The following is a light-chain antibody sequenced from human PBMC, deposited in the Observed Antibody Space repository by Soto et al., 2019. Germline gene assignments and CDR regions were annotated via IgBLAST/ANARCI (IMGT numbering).Light chain of an antibody. CDR2: KAS. V-gene: IGKV1-5*03. CDR3: QQYKPLT. CDR1: QSISSW. J-gene: IGKJ4*01. Sequence: DIQMTQSPSTLSASVGDRVTITCRASQSISSWLAWYQQKPGKAPKLLIYKASSLESGVPSRFSGSGSGTEFTLTISSLQPDDFATYYCQQYKPLTFGGGTKVEIK.